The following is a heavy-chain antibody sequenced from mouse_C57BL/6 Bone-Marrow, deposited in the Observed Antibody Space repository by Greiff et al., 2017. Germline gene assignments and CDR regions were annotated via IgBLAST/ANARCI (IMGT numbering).Heavy chain of an antibody. CDR3: TTAYYGYDDAMDY. D-gene: IGHD2-9*01. CDR2: LDPENGDT. Sequence: EVQLQQSGAELVRPGASVKLSCTASGFNIKDDYMHWVKQRPEQGLEWIGWLDPENGDTEYASKFQGKATITADTSSNSAYLQLSRLTSEDTAVYYCTTAYYGYDDAMDYWGQGTSVTVSS. J-gene: IGHJ4*01. V-gene: IGHV14-4*01. CDR1: GFNIKDDY.